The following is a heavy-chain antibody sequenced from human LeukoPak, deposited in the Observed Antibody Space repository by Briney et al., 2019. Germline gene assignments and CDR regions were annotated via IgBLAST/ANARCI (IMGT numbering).Heavy chain of an antibody. CDR3: ARDPNYDSSGPIDY. CDR2: ISYDGSNK. V-gene: IGHV3-30-3*01. Sequence: GGSLRLSCAASGFTFSSYAMHWVRQAPGKGLEWVAVISYDGSNKYYADSVKGRFTISRDNSKNTLYLQMNSLRAEDTAVYYCARDPNYDSSGPIDYWGQGTLVSVSS. CDR1: GFTFSSYA. J-gene: IGHJ4*02. D-gene: IGHD3-22*01.